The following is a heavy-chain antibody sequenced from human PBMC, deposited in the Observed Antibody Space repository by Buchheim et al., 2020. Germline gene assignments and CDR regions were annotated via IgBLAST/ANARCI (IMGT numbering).Heavy chain of an antibody. Sequence: QVQLQERGAGLLKPSETLSLTCAVYGGSFSGYYWSWFRQPPGKGLEWIGEINHRGSTNYNPSLKIRVTISVDTSKNQFSLKLSSVTAADTAVYYGAKGEYSYGTRTGYYYYGMDVWGQGTT. CDR1: GGSFSGYY. V-gene: IGHV4-34*01. CDR2: INHRGST. D-gene: IGHD5-18*01. J-gene: IGHJ6*02. CDR3: AKGEYSYGTRTGYYYYGMDV.